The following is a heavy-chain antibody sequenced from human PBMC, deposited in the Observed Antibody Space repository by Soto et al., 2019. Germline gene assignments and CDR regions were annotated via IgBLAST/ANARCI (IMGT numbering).Heavy chain of an antibody. V-gene: IGHV3-21*01. CDR2: ISSSGGNI. CDR1: GFTFSDYG. D-gene: IGHD5-18*01. Sequence: EVQLVESGGGLVKPGGSRRLSCAASGFTFSDYGMNWVRKAPGKGLEWVTFISSSGGNIYYADSVKGRFTISRDNSKNSLYLQMNSLRVEDTGIYYCARDLRDTAIGYYHYYALDVWGQGTTVTVSS. J-gene: IGHJ6*02. CDR3: ARDLRDTAIGYYHYYALDV.